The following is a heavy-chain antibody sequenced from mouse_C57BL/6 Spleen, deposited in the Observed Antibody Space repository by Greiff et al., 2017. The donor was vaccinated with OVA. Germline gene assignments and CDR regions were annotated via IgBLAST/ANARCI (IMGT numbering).Heavy chain of an antibody. Sequence: LVESGAELVRPGASVTLSCKASGYTFTDYEMHWVKQTPVHGLEWIGAIDPETGGTAYHQKFKGKAILTADKSSSTAYMELRSLASEDSAVYYFTIYYGNPGAMDYWGQGTSVTVSS. CDR1: GYTFTDYE. D-gene: IGHD2-1*01. J-gene: IGHJ4*01. V-gene: IGHV1-15*01. CDR2: IDPETGGT. CDR3: TIYYGNPGAMDY.